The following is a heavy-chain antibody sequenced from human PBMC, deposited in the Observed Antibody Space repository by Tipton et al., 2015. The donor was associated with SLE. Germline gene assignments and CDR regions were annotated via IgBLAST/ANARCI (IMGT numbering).Heavy chain of an antibody. V-gene: IGHV4-59*04. J-gene: IGHJ2*01. CDR1: GGSISSYY. Sequence: TLSLTCTVSGGSISSYYWSWIRQPPGKGLEWIGYIYYSGSTYYNPSLKSRVTISVDTSKNQFSLKLSSVTAADTAVYYCARRLVRYDSRYFDLWGRGTLVTVSS. D-gene: IGHD3-22*01. CDR3: ARRLVRYDSRYFDL. CDR2: IYYSGST.